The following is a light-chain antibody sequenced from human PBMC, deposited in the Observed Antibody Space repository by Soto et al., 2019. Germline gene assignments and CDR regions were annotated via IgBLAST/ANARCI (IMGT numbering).Light chain of an antibody. CDR2: WAS. J-gene: IGKJ4*01. Sequence: DIVMTQSPDSLAVSLGERATINGKSSQSVLYSSNNKNYLAWYQQKPGQPPKLLIYWASTRESGVPDRFSGSGSGTDFTLTISSLQAADVAVYYCQQYYSTPFTFGGGTKVEIK. CDR3: QQYYSTPFT. V-gene: IGKV4-1*01. CDR1: QSVLYSSNNKNY.